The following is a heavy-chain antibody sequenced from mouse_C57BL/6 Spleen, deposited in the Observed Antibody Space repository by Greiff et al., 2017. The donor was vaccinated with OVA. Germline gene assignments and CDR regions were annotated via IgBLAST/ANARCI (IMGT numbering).Heavy chain of an antibody. Sequence: APGGIDFSRYWMSWVRRAPGKGLEWIGEINPDSSTINYAPSLKDKFIISRDNAKNTLYLQMSKVRSEDTALYYCARPQEYGSSWFAYWGQGTLVTVSA. V-gene: IGHV4-1*01. J-gene: IGHJ3*01. CDR3: ARPQEYGSSWFAY. CDR1: GIDFSRYW. D-gene: IGHD1-1*01. CDR2: INPDSSTI.